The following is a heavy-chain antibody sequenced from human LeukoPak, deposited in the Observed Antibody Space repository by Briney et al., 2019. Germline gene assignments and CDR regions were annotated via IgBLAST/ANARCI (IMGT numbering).Heavy chain of an antibody. CDR2: INHSGST. V-gene: IGHV4-34*01. J-gene: IGHJ4*02. D-gene: IGHD7-27*01. CDR1: GGSFSGYY. CDR3: ARLTVSANLNFDY. Sequence: SETLSLTCAVYGGSFSGYYWSWIRQPPGKGLEWIGEINHSGSTNYNPSLKSRVTISVDTSKNQFSLKLSSVTAADTAVYYCARLTVSANLNFDYWGQGTLVTVSS.